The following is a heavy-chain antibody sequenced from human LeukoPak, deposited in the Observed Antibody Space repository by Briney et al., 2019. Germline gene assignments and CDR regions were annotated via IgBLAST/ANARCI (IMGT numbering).Heavy chain of an antibody. J-gene: IGHJ4*02. D-gene: IGHD6-19*01. CDR2: INPNSGDT. CDR3: ARDSEEAGYSSGWYMIYYFDY. V-gene: IGHV1-2*02. CDR1: GYTFTGYY. Sequence: ASVKVSCKASGYTFTGYYMHWVRQAPGQGLEWMGWINPNSGDTNYARKFQGRVTMTRDTSISTAYMELNRLRSDDTAVYYCARDSEEAGYSSGWYMIYYFDYWGQGTLVTVPS.